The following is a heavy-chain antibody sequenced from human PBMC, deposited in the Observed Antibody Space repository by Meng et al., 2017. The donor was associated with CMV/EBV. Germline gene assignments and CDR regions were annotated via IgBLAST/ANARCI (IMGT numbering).Heavy chain of an antibody. J-gene: IGHJ5*02. Sequence: SLKISCAASGFTFDDYAMHWVRQAPGKGLEWVSGISWNSGSIGYADSVKGRFTISRDNAKNSLYLQMISLRAEDTALYYCAKDSCSSTSCYIWFDPWGQGTLVTVSS. CDR1: GFTFDDYA. CDR2: ISWNSGSI. CDR3: AKDSCSSTSCYIWFDP. D-gene: IGHD2-2*02. V-gene: IGHV3-9*01.